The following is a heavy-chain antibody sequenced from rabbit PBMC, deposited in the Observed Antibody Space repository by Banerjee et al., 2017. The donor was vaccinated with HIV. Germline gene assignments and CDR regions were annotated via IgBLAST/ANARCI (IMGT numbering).Heavy chain of an antibody. V-gene: IGHV1S40*01. CDR1: GFTISSRYW. CDR3: ARGGAAAGDGYDL. Sequence: QSLEESGGDLVKPGASLTLTCTASGFTISSRYWICWVRQAPGKGLEWIGCIDSGSGSTYYASWAKGRFTITRSTGLNTVTLQLNSLTAADTAAYFCARGGAAAGDGYDLWGPGTLVTVS. J-gene: IGHJ6*01. D-gene: IGHD6-1*01. CDR2: IDSGSGST.